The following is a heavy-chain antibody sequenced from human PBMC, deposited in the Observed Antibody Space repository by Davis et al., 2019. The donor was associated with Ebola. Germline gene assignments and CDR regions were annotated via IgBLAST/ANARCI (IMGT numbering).Heavy chain of an antibody. CDR2: IIPILGIA. CDR3: ASGLVRGESYWYFDL. V-gene: IGHV1-69*10. CDR1: SYTFTSYA. Sequence: SVKVSCKASSYTFTSYAISWVRQAPGQGLEWMGGIIPILGIANYAQKFQGRVTITADESTSTASMELSSLRSEDTAVYYCASGLVRGESYWYFDLWGRGTLVTVSS. J-gene: IGHJ2*01. D-gene: IGHD6-6*01.